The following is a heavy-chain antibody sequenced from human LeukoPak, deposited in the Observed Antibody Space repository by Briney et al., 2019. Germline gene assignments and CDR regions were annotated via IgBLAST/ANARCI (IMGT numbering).Heavy chain of an antibody. CDR1: GGSISSYY. CDR2: IYTSGST. Sequence: SETLSLTCTVSGGSISSYYWSWVRQPAGKGLEWIGRIYTSGSTNYNPSLKSRVTMSVDTSKNQFSLKLSSVAAADTAVYYCARDDNWNPPDYWGQGTLVTVSS. J-gene: IGHJ4*02. CDR3: ARDDNWNPPDY. V-gene: IGHV4-4*07. D-gene: IGHD1-20*01.